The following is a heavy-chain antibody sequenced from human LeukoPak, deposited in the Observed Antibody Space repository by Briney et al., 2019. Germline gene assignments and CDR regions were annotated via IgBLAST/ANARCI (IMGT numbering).Heavy chain of an antibody. Sequence: SQTLSLTCAISGDSVSSNSAAWNWIRQSPSRGLEWLGRTYYRSKWYNDYAVSVKRRITINPDTSKNQFSLQLNSVTPEDTAVYYCAHGYSGYDSSNYYYYYMDVWGKGTTVTVSS. CDR3: AHGYSGYDSSNYYYYYMDV. CDR1: GDSVSSNSAA. CDR2: TYYRSKWYN. V-gene: IGHV6-1*01. J-gene: IGHJ6*03. D-gene: IGHD5-12*01.